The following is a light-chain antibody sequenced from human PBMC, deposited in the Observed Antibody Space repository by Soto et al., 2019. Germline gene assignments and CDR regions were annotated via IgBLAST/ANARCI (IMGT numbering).Light chain of an antibody. CDR1: QSVSSY. J-gene: IGKJ5*01. CDR2: DAS. Sequence: EIVLAQSPATLSFSAGERAALSCRASQSVSSYLAWYQQKPGQAPRLLIYDASNRATGIPARFSGSGSGTDFTPTISSLEPEDFAIYYCQQRYNWPPLTFGQGTRLEIK. V-gene: IGKV3-11*01. CDR3: QQRYNWPPLT.